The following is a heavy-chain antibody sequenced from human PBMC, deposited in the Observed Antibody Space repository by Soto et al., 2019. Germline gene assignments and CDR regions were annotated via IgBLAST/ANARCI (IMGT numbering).Heavy chain of an antibody. CDR3: ARGDCSGGSCYHHSH. CDR1: GGTFSSYA. Sequence: SVKVSCKASGGTFSSYAISWVRQAPGQGLEWMGGIIPIFGTANYAQKFQGRVTITADESTSTAYMELSSLRSEDTAVYYCARGDCSGGSCYHHSHWGQGTLVTVSS. D-gene: IGHD2-15*01. V-gene: IGHV1-69*13. CDR2: IIPIFGTA. J-gene: IGHJ4*02.